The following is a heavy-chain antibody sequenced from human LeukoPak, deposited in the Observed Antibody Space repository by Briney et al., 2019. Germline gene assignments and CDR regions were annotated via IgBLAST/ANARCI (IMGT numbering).Heavy chain of an antibody. D-gene: IGHD6-13*01. J-gene: IGHJ4*02. CDR1: GFTFGSYE. CDR3: ARSVYDLRGQRLVPGLDY. CDR2: IGTSISTT. V-gene: IGHV3-48*03. Sequence: GGSLRLSCAASGFTFGSYEMNWVRQAPGKGLEWVAHIGTSISTTYYADSVKGGFTVSRDDAKSSLYLQMSSLRAEDTAIYYCARSVYDLRGQRLVPGLDYWGQGTLVTVSS.